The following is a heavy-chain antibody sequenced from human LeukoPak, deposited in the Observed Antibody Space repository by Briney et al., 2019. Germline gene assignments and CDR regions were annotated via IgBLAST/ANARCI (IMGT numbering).Heavy chain of an antibody. Sequence: PGGSLRLSCAASGFTFSDYYMSWIRQAPGKGLEWVGRIKSKTDGGTTDYAAPVKGRFTISRDDSKNTLYLQMNSLKTEDTAVYYCTTDRPYYYDSSGYYWDWGQGTLVTVSS. V-gene: IGHV3-15*01. CDR2: IKSKTDGGTT. CDR1: GFTFSDYY. D-gene: IGHD3-22*01. CDR3: TTDRPYYYDSSGYYWD. J-gene: IGHJ4*02.